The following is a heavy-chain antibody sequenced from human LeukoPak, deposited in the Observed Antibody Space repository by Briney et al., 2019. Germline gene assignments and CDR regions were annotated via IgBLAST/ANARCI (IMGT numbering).Heavy chain of an antibody. J-gene: IGHJ5*02. D-gene: IGHD2-2*01. V-gene: IGHV3-30-3*01. Sequence: GGSLRLSCAASGFTFSSYAMHWVRQAPGKGLEWVAVISYDGSNKYYADSVKGRFTISRDNAKNSLYLQMNSLRAEDTAVYYCARGVVAVPLNWIDPWGQGTLVTVS. CDR1: GFTFSSYA. CDR2: ISYDGSNK. CDR3: ARGVVAVPLNWIDP.